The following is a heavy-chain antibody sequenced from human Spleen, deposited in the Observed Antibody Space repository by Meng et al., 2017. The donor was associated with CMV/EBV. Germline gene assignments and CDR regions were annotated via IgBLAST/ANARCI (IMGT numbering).Heavy chain of an antibody. CDR1: GFPFSSYA. D-gene: IGHD1-1*01. J-gene: IGHJ6*02. CDR2: ITTRSTYI. CDR3: AREVLESIYYYAMDV. Sequence: GESLKISCAASGFPFSSYAMNWVRQAPGKGLEWVSFITTRSTYIYYADSVKGRFTISRDNAKNSLSLQMNSLRAEDTAVYYRAREVLESIYYYAMDVWGQGTTVIVSS. V-gene: IGHV3-21*01.